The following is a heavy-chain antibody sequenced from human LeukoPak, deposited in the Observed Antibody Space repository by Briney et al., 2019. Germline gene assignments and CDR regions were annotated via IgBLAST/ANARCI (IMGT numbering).Heavy chain of an antibody. CDR3: ARDFAGYSSGWFPFYYYYYMDV. D-gene: IGHD6-19*01. J-gene: IGHJ6*03. CDR1: GYTFTSYY. CDR2: INPSGGST. Sequence: ASVKVSCKASGYTFTSYYMHWVRQAPGQGLEWRGIINPSGGSTSYAQKFQGRVTMTRDMSTSTVYMELSSLRSEDTAVYYCARDFAGYSSGWFPFYYYYYMDVWGKGTTVTVSS. V-gene: IGHV1-46*01.